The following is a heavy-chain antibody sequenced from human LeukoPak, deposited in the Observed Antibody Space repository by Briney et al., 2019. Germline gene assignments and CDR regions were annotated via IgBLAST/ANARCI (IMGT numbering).Heavy chain of an antibody. CDR3: ARGQYSGYDFFDY. CDR2: IKQDGSEK. V-gene: IGHV3-7*01. J-gene: IGHJ4*02. CDR1: GFTFSSYW. D-gene: IGHD5-12*01. Sequence: GGSLRLSCAASGFTFSSYWMSWVRQAPGKGLEWVANIKQDGSEKYYVDSVKGRFTISRDNAKNSLYLQMNSLRAEDTAVYYCARGQYSGYDFFDYWGQGTLVTVSS.